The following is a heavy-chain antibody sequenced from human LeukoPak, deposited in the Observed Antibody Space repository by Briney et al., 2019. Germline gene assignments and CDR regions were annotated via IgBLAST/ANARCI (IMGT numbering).Heavy chain of an antibody. CDR2: ISGSGGST. Sequence: PGGSLRLSCAASGFTFSSYAMSWVRQAPGKGLEWVSAISGSGGSTYYADSVKGRFTISRDNSKNTLYLQMNSLRAEDTAVYYCARSIGSSALHRLDYFDYWGQGTLVTVSS. V-gene: IGHV3-23*01. J-gene: IGHJ4*02. CDR3: ARSIGSSALHRLDYFDY. D-gene: IGHD6-6*01. CDR1: GFTFSSYA.